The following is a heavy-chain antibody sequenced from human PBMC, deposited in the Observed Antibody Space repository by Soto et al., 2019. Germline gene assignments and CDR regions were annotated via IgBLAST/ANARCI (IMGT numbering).Heavy chain of an antibody. J-gene: IGHJ4*02. V-gene: IGHV1-8*01. CDR3: ARRPHCSGGICYYGLDN. Sequence: GASVKVSCKASGYTFTNSDINWVRQAPGQGLEWMGWMNPDSGHAAYAQKFQGRVTLTTSTSTSTVYIEMRSLGSEDTAVYYCARRPHCSGGICYYGLDNWGQGTLVTVSS. CDR2: MNPDSGHA. CDR1: GYTFTNSD. D-gene: IGHD2-15*01.